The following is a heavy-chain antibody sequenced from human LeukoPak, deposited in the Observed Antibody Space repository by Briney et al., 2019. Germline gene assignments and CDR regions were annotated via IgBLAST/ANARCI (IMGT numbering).Heavy chain of an antibody. CDR1: GFPFSNFW. Sequence: GGSLRLSCAASGFPFSNFWMTWVRQAPGKGLEWVANINPDGSGKHYADSVKGRISISRDNSKNTVYMQMNSMRVEDTAVYYCVKDDGRVKGHIDYWGQGTPVTVS. CDR3: VKDDGRVKGHIDY. CDR2: INPDGSGK. J-gene: IGHJ4*02. D-gene: IGHD5-24*01. V-gene: IGHV3-7*04.